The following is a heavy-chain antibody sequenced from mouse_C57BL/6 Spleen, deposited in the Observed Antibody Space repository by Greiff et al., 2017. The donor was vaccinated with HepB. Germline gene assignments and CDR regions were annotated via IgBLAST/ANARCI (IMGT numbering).Heavy chain of an antibody. CDR2: INPNNGGT. D-gene: IGHD1-1*01. CDR1: GYTFTDYY. V-gene: IGHV1-26*01. J-gene: IGHJ3*01. CDR3: ARRGIYYYGSSWAY. Sequence: VQLQQSGPELVKPGASVKISCKASGYTFTDYYMNWVKQSHGKSLEWIGDINPNNGGTSYNQKFKGKATLTVDKSSSTAYMELRSLTSEDSAVYYCARRGIYYYGSSWAYWGQGTLVTVSA.